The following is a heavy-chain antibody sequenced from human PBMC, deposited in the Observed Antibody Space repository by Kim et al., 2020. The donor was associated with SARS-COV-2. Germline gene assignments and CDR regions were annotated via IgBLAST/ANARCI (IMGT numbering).Heavy chain of an antibody. Sequence: GGSLRLSCAASGFTFSSYAMGWVRQTPGKGLEWVSTVLDGGTTTYYADSVRGRFTISRDNSRKLLYLQMNSLSAEDTALYYCAKLGSHYYNSGYYNFDYWGQGTLVTVSS. J-gene: IGHJ4*02. CDR2: VLDGGTTT. CDR3: AKLGSHYYNSGYYNFDY. CDR1: GFTFSSYA. D-gene: IGHD3-22*01. V-gene: IGHV3-23*01.